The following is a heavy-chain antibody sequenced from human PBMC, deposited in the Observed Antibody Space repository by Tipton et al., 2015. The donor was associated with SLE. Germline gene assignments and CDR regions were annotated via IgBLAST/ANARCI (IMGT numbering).Heavy chain of an antibody. V-gene: IGHV3-33*06. Sequence: SLRLYCVASGFTFSMYGMHWVRQDPGKGLEWVAVIWYDGGKEYYADSVKGRFTISIDNSKNTLFLQMNNLRFEDTAVYYCAKPHNWNYGLAVWGQGTTVTVSS. CDR2: IWYDGGKE. CDR3: AKPHNWNYGLAV. CDR1: GFTFSMYG. J-gene: IGHJ6*02. D-gene: IGHD1-20*01.